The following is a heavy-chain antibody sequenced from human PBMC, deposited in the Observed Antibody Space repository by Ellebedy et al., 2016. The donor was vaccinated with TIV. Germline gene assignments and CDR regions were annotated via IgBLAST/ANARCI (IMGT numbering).Heavy chain of an antibody. Sequence: PGGSLRLSCAVSGFTFRDFWMHWVRQAPGKGLVWVSRINSDGGSTNYAASVKGRFTISRDNAKNTLYLQMNSLRAEDTAVYYCARNGTGIVAPGYYYYMDVWGKGTTVTVSS. J-gene: IGHJ6*03. CDR1: GFTFRDFW. V-gene: IGHV3-74*01. D-gene: IGHD2-2*01. CDR3: ARNGTGIVAPGYYYYMDV. CDR2: INSDGGST.